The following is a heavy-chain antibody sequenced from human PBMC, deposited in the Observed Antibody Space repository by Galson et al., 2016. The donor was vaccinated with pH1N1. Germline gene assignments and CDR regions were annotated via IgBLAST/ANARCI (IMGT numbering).Heavy chain of an antibody. Sequence: SVKVSCKASGYTFTDYYIHWVRQAPGKGLEWMGWINPNSDVTKYAQKFQDRVTMTRDTSINTAYMELSGLTSDDTAVYYCARDSKGGIPFHYWGQGTLGTLSS. CDR2: INPNSDVT. V-gene: IGHV1-2*02. D-gene: IGHD1-26*01. J-gene: IGHJ4*02. CDR1: GYTFTDYY. CDR3: ARDSKGGIPFHY.